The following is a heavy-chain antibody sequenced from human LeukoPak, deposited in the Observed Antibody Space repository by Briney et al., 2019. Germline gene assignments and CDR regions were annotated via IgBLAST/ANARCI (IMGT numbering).Heavy chain of an antibody. D-gene: IGHD3-9*01. J-gene: IGHJ4*02. V-gene: IGHV3-21*06. Sequence: GGSLRLSCAAPGFTFSTYNMNWVRQAPGKGLEWVSSITSGGTYTYYADSVKGRFTTSRDNAKNSLSLQLSSLRAEDTAVYYCARGHYDILTASYKWTPDYWGQGILVTVSS. CDR1: GFTFSTYN. CDR3: ARGHYDILTASYKWTPDY. CDR2: ITSGGTYT.